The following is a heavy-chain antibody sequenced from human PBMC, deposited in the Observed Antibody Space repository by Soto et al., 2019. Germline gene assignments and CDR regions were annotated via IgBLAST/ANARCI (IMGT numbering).Heavy chain of an antibody. V-gene: IGHV5-51*01. J-gene: IGHJ6*02. CDR1: GYIFTSYW. CDR2: IYPGDSDT. CDR3: ARKAAGTTNYYYYYGMDV. D-gene: IGHD1-1*01. Sequence: GESLKISCNGSGYIFTSYWIGWVRQMPGKGLEWMGIIYPGDSDTRYSPSFQGQVTISADKSISTAYLQWSSLKASDTAMYYCARKAAGTTNYYYYYGMDVWGQGTTVTVSS.